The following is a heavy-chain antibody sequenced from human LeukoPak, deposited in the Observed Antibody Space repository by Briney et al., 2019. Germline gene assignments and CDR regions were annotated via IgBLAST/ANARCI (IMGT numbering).Heavy chain of an antibody. CDR1: GFTFYNYA. CDR3: AKDRRGFYRPTDY. Sequence: GGSLRLSCAASGFTFYNYAMNWVRQAPGKGLEWVSGISGGGDITYYADSVKGRSTISRDHSKNTLYLQMDNLTAEDTAVYYCAKDRRGFYRPTDYWGQGTLVTVSS. V-gene: IGHV3-23*01. CDR2: ISGGGDIT. J-gene: IGHJ4*02. D-gene: IGHD3-22*01.